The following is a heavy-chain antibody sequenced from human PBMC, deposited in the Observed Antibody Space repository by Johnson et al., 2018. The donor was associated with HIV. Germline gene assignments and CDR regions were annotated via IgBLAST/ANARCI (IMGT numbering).Heavy chain of an antibody. V-gene: IGHV3-13*01. CDR1: GCTFSRND. CDR3: AKDISPYCSTTTCYNDAFDM. CDR2: IGTAGDT. Sequence: VQVVESGGGLVQPGGSLRLSCVNSGCTFSRNDMNWVRQATGKGVQWVSIIGTAGDTYCPGSVKGRFTISSENAKNSLYLQMTSLRPEDIAFYYCAKDISPYCSTTTCYNDAFDMWGQGTMVTVSS. J-gene: IGHJ3*02. D-gene: IGHD2-2*01.